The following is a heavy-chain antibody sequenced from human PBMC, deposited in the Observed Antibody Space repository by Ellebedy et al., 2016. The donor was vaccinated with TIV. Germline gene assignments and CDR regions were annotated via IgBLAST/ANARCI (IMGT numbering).Heavy chain of an antibody. CDR2: ISSSSSYT. CDR3: ATSGIAAANDAFDI. V-gene: IGHV3-11*03. CDR1: GFTFSDYY. D-gene: IGHD6-13*01. J-gene: IGHJ3*02. Sequence: GESLKISXAASGFTFSDYYMSWIRQAPGKGLEWVSYISSSSSYTNYADSVKGRFTISRDNAKNSLYLQMNSLRAEDTAVYYCATSGIAAANDAFDIWGQGTMVTVSS.